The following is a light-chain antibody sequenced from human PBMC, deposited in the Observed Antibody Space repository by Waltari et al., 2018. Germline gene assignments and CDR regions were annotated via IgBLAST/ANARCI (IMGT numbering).Light chain of an antibody. CDR3: QQYNNWPPGT. CDR2: HAS. J-gene: IGKJ1*01. V-gene: IGKV3D-15*01. Sequence: ETVVTQSPGTLSVSPGERATLSCRTSPSIGSSLAWYQQKPGQSPRLLIYHASTRATGIPARFSGSGSETEFPLTFSSLQSEDSAVYYCQQYNNWPPGTFGQGTRVEV. CDR1: PSIGSS.